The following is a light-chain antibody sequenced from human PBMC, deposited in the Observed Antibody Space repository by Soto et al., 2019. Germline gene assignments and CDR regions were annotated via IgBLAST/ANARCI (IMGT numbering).Light chain of an antibody. CDR3: QKYNSYPYT. V-gene: IGKV1-5*01. J-gene: IGKJ2*01. Sequence: DIQMTQSPSTLSASVGDRVTITCRASQSISSWLAWYQQKPGKAPKLLIYDASSLESGVPSRFSGSGSGTECTLTISSLQPDAFATYYCQKYNSYPYTFGQGTKLEIK. CDR1: QSISSW. CDR2: DAS.